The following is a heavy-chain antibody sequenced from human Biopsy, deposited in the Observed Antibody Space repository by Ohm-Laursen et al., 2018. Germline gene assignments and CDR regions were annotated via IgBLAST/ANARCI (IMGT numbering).Heavy chain of an antibody. Sequence: SETLSLTCSVSGGSISSDYWSWIRQTPGKGLEWIGYIYYSGSINCNPSLKSRVTISVDTSKNQFSLRLNSVTAADTAVYYCARATNSTGWPYYYFYGMDVWGQGTTVTVSS. D-gene: IGHD2/OR15-2a*01. CDR3: ARATNSTGWPYYYFYGMDV. CDR1: GGSISSDY. V-gene: IGHV4-59*01. CDR2: IYYSGSI. J-gene: IGHJ6*02.